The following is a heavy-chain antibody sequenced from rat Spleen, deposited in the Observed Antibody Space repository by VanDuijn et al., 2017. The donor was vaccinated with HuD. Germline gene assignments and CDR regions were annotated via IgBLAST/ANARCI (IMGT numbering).Heavy chain of an antibody. D-gene: IGHD5-1*01. CDR1: GFTFSDYN. Sequence: EVQLVESGGGLVQPGRSLKLSCAASGFTFSDYNMAWVRQAPKKGLEWVAYISSGGGSIYYPDSVKGRFTISRDNAQNTLYLQMNSLRSEDTATYFCTTDRPGALMEVWGQGASVTVSS. CDR3: TTDRPGALMEV. CDR2: ISSGGGSI. J-gene: IGHJ4*01. V-gene: IGHV5-27*01.